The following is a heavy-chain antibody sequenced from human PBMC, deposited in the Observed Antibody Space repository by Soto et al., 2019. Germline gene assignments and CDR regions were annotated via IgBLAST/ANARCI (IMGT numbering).Heavy chain of an antibody. CDR1: GGSFSGYY. J-gene: IGHJ5*02. CDR3: ASDKPITMVRGVIRARTRGFDP. D-gene: IGHD3-10*01. Sequence: PSETLSLTCAVYGGSFSGYYWSWIRQPPGKGLEWIGEINHSGSTNYNPSLKSRVTISVDTSKNQFSLKLSSVTAADTAVYYCASDKPITMVRGVIRARTRGFDPWGQGTLVTVSS. CDR2: INHSGST. V-gene: IGHV4-34*01.